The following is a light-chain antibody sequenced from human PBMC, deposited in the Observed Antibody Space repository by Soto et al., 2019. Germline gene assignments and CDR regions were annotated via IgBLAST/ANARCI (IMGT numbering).Light chain of an antibody. V-gene: IGKV3-15*01. CDR3: QQRSNWPRT. Sequence: DIVMTQSPATLSVSPGERATLSCRASQSVDISLAWYQQKPGQVPRLLIYGASTRATGIPARFSGSGSGTEFTLTISSLQSEDFAVYFCQQRSNWPRTFGQGTKVEIK. J-gene: IGKJ1*01. CDR2: GAS. CDR1: QSVDIS.